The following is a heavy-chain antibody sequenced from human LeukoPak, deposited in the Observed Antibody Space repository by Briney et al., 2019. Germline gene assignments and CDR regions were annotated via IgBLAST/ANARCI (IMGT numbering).Heavy chain of an antibody. Sequence: PGGSLRLSCAASGFTFSSYGMHWVRQAPGKGLEWVAVISYDGSNKYYADSVKGRFTISRDNSKNTLYLQMNSLRAEDTAVYYCVGYYYGSGSADVWGKGTTVTVSS. CDR1: GFTFSSYG. D-gene: IGHD3-10*01. CDR2: ISYDGSNK. V-gene: IGHV3-30*03. J-gene: IGHJ6*04. CDR3: VGYYYGSGSADV.